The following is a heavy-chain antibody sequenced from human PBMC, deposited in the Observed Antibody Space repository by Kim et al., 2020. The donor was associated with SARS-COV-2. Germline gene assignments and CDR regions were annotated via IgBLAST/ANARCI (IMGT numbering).Heavy chain of an antibody. Sequence: YASTLKGRFMISRDSGKNTVVLQIKTLTGEDTAGYYCARAYGSYVYAMDVWGRGTAVTVSS. D-gene: IGHD1-26*01. J-gene: IGHJ6*02. V-gene: IGHV3-20*03. CDR3: ARAYGSYVYAMDV.